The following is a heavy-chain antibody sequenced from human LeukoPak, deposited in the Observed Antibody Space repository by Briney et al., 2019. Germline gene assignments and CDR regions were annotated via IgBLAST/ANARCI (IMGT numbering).Heavy chain of an antibody. Sequence: ASVKVSCKASGYTFTDYHMHWVRQAPGQGLEWMGWISTNSGGTNFAQKFQGRVTMTRDTSITTAYMELSRLRSDDTAVYYCARDGNFDYWGQGTLVTVSS. J-gene: IGHJ4*02. CDR1: GYTFTDYH. V-gene: IGHV1-2*02. CDR2: ISTNSGGT. CDR3: ARDGNFDY.